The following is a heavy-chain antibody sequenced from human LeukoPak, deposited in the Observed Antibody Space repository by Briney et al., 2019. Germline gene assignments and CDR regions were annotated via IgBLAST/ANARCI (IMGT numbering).Heavy chain of an antibody. CDR3: ARDNGDYWFDY. D-gene: IGHD4-17*01. Sequence: ASVKVSCKASGYTFTGYYMHWVRHAPGQGLEWMGWINPNSGGTNYAQKFQGRVTMTRDTSISTAYMELTRLRSDDTAVYYCARDNGDYWFDYWGQGTLVTVSS. CDR2: INPNSGGT. V-gene: IGHV1-2*02. CDR1: GYTFTGYY. J-gene: IGHJ4*02.